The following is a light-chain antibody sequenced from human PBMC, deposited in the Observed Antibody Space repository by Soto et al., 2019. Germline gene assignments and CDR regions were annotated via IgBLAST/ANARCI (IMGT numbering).Light chain of an antibody. V-gene: IGKV4-1*01. CDR2: WAS. CDR1: QSVLYSPNNRNY. CDR3: QQYYSTPPYT. J-gene: IGKJ2*01. Sequence: DIVMTQSPDSLAVSLGERATINCKSSQSVLYSPNNRNYLAWYQQKPGQPPKLLIYWASTRESGVPDRFSGSGSGTDFTLTISRLQAEDVAVYYCQQYYSTPPYTFGQGTKLEIK.